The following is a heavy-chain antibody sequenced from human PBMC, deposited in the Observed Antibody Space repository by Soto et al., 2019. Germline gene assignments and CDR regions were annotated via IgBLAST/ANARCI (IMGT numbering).Heavy chain of an antibody. CDR2: MNPNSGNT. V-gene: IGHV1-8*01. Sequence: QVQLVQSGAEVKKPGASVKVSCKASGYTFTSYDINWVRQATGQGLEWMGWMNPNSGNTGYAQKFQGRVTMTRNTSISTAYRALSSLRSEETAVYYFAREETSYGVDVWCQGTAVTVSS. CDR3: AREETSYGVDV. CDR1: GYTFTSYD. J-gene: IGHJ6*02.